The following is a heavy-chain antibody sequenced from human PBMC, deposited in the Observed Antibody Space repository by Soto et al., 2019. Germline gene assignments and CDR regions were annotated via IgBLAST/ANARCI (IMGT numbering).Heavy chain of an antibody. Sequence: EVQLVESGGGLVQPGRSLRLSCAASGFTFDDYAMHWVRQAPGKGLVWFSGISWNSGSIGYADSVKGRFTIYRDNSKNSLYLQMNSLRAEDTDLYYCANDMGNCSGGSCYSELVYWGQGSLVTASS. J-gene: IGHJ4*02. CDR3: ANDMGNCSGGSCYSELVY. V-gene: IGHV3-9*01. D-gene: IGHD2-15*01. CDR2: ISWNSGSI. CDR1: GFTFDDYA.